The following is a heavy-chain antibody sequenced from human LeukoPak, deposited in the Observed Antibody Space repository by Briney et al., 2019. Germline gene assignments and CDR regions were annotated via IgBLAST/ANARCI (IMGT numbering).Heavy chain of an antibody. CDR3: ARGPHCSSTSCYSEYFHH. CDR1: GASISSGGYY. CDR2: ISYSGSP. D-gene: IGHD2-2*01. V-gene: IGHV4-31*03. Sequence: PSQTLSLTCTVSGASISSGGYYWSWIRQHPGKGLEWVVYISYSGSPYYNPSLKRRVTISVDTSRNQFSLMLSSVTAADTAVYYCARGPHCSSTSCYSEYFHHWGQGTLVTVSS. J-gene: IGHJ1*01.